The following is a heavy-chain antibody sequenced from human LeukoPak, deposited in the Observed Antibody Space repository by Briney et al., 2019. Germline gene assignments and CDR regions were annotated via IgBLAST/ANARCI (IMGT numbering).Heavy chain of an antibody. CDR2: IRFDGSNE. CDR1: GFTLSSYG. CDR3: AKRGSYYYYKDV. Sequence: GGSLRLSCAASGFTLSSYGVHWVRQAPGKGLEWVAFIRFDGSNENYADSVKGRFTISRDTSKNTLYLQMNSLRAEDTAVYYCAKRGSYYYYKDVWGKGTTVTVSS. J-gene: IGHJ6*03. D-gene: IGHD3-10*01. V-gene: IGHV3-30*02.